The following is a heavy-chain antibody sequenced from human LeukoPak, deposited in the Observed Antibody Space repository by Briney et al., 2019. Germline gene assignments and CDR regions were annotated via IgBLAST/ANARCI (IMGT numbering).Heavy chain of an antibody. Sequence: GGSLRLSCAVSGFTFSNAWMSWVRQAPGKGLEWLGRIKSRADGGTTDYAAPVKGRFIFSRDDSKNTLFLQMNSLKTDDTALYFCAGSPHWCFDYWGQGTLVTVSS. V-gene: IGHV3-15*01. CDR1: GFTFSNAW. D-gene: IGHD2-8*02. CDR2: IKSRADGGTT. CDR3: AGSPHWCFDY. J-gene: IGHJ4*02.